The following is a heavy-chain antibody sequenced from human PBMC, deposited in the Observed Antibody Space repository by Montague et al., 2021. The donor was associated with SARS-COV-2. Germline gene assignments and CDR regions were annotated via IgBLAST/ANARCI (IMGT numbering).Heavy chain of an antibody. CDR2: TCYRSKWYN. D-gene: IGHD1-26*01. J-gene: IGHJ4*02. Sequence: CAISGDSVASDSATWSWDRQSPSRGLEWLGRTCYRSKWYNDYAVSVKSRITINPDTSKNQISLQLNSVTPEDTAVYYCARTSASSDYWGQGTLVTVSS. CDR3: ARTSASSDY. V-gene: IGHV6-1*01. CDR1: GDSVASDSAT.